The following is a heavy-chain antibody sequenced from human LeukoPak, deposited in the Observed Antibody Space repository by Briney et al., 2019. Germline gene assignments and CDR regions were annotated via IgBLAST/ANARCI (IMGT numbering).Heavy chain of an antibody. CDR1: GFTFRNYV. CDR2: ISYDGSNK. CDR3: ARDKSSSSLSYFDY. D-gene: IGHD6-6*01. J-gene: IGHJ4*02. V-gene: IGHV3-30-3*01. Sequence: GGSLRLSCAASGFTFRNYVIHWVRQAPGKGLEWVAVISYDGSNKYYADSVKGRFTISRDNSKNTLYLQMNSLRAEDTAVYYCARDKSSSSLSYFDYWGQGTLVTVSS.